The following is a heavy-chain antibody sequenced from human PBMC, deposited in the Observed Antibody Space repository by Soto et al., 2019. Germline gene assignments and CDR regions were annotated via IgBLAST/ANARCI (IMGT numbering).Heavy chain of an antibody. D-gene: IGHD3-10*01. CDR3: ARDHVYGSGPADAFDI. V-gene: IGHV1-18*01. CDR1: GYTFTSYG. Sequence: ASVKVSCKASGYTFTSYGISWVRQAPGQGLEWMGWISAYNGNTNYAQKLQGRVTMTTDTSTSTAYMELRSLRSDDTAVYYCARDHVYGSGPADAFDIWGQGTMVTVSS. J-gene: IGHJ3*02. CDR2: ISAYNGNT.